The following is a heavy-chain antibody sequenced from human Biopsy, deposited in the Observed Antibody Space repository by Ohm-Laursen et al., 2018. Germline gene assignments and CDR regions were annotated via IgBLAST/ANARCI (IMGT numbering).Heavy chain of an antibody. CDR3: AADSGSGSHFRFDY. CDR2: INPSGSDA. D-gene: IGHD3-10*01. J-gene: IGHJ4*02. CDR1: GYTFTNYY. V-gene: IGHV1-46*01. Sequence: SVKVSCKASGYTFTNYYMHWVRQAPGQGLEWMGIINPSGSDATYAQKFQGRVTMTRDTSTSTAYMDLSSLRSEDTAVYYCAADSGSGSHFRFDYWGQGALVTVSS.